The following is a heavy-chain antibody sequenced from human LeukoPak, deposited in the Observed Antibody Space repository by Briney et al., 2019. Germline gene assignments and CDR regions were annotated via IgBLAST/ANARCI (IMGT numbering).Heavy chain of an antibody. CDR1: GYTFTGYY. CDR2: INPNSGGT. CDR3: ARLVVSGRNRNWFDP. Sequence: ASVKVSCKAFGYTFTGYYMHWVRQAPGQGLEWMGWINPNSGGTNYAQKFQGRVTMTRDTSISTAYMELSRLRSDDTAVYYCARLVVSGRNRNWFDPWGQGTLVTVSS. J-gene: IGHJ5*02. D-gene: IGHD2-21*01. V-gene: IGHV1-2*02.